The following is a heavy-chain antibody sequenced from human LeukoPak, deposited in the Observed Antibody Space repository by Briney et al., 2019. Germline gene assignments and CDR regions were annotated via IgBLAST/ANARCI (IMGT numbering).Heavy chain of an antibody. CDR1: GYTFTRYY. CDR2: INPSGAST. J-gene: IGHJ3*02. Sequence: ASVKVSCKASGYTFTRYYMHWVRQAPGQGLEWMGIINPSGASTTYAQNFQGRVTMTRDTSTSTVYMDLSSLRSEDTAVYYCARESGLGYFEAALWGAFDIWGQGTMVTVSS. V-gene: IGHV1-46*01. D-gene: IGHD3-9*01. CDR3: ARESGLGYFEAALWGAFDI.